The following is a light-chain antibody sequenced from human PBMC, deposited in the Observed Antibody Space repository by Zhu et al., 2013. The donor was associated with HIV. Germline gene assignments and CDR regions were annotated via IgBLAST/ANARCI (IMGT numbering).Light chain of an antibody. Sequence: EIVLTQSPGIVSLSPGERATLFCRASQSVSSDSLAWYQQKPGQAPRLLVYGASTRATGISERFTGSGSGTDFMLTISRMEPEDFAVYYCQQYGTSPNSFGQGTKVEIK. CDR1: QSVSSDS. J-gene: IGKJ2*03. V-gene: IGKV3-20*01. CDR2: GAS. CDR3: QQYGTSPNS.